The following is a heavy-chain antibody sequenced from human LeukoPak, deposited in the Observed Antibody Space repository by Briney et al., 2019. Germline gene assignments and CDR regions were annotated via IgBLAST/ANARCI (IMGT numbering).Heavy chain of an antibody. V-gene: IGHV3-30*02. Sequence: GGSLRLSCAASGFTFSSYGMHWVRQAPGKGLEWVAFIRYDGSNKYYADSVKGRFTISRDNSKNTLYLQMDSLRTEDSAVYYCAKVPHSWGLFDSWGQGTLVTVSS. CDR2: IRYDGSNK. D-gene: IGHD3-16*01. CDR1: GFTFSSYG. J-gene: IGHJ4*02. CDR3: AKVPHSWGLFDS.